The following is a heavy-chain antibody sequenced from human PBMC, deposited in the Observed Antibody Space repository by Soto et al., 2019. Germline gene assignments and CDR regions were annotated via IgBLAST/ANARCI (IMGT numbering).Heavy chain of an antibody. J-gene: IGHJ5*02. Sequence: QVQLQESGPGLVKPSQTLSLTCTVSGGSISSGGYYWSWIRQHPGKGLEWIGYIYYSGSTYYHLSLKSRVTISVDTSKNQFSLKLSSVTAADTAVYYCAINGDQVWFDPWGQGTLVTVSS. CDR1: GGSISSGGYY. D-gene: IGHD4-17*01. V-gene: IGHV4-31*03. CDR3: AINGDQVWFDP. CDR2: IYYSGST.